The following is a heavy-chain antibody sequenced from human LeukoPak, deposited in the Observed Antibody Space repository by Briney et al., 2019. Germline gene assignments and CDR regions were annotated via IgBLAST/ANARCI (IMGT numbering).Heavy chain of an antibody. Sequence: ASVKVSCKAPGYTFNDYYMHWVRQAPGQGLEWMGWINPKSGDTNYAQKFQGRVTMTRDTSISTVYMELSRLRPDDTAIYYCARAGTPMVFDFWGQGTPVTVSS. D-gene: IGHD3-10*01. V-gene: IGHV1-2*02. CDR2: INPKSGDT. J-gene: IGHJ5*01. CDR1: GYTFNDYY. CDR3: ARAGTPMVFDF.